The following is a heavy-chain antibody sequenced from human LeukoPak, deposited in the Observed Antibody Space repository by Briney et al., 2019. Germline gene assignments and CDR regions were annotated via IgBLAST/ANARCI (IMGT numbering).Heavy chain of an antibody. CDR3: ARSVPAAIQDGWFDP. Sequence: GGSLRLSCAASGSTFSDYYMSWIRQAPGKGLEWVSYISSSGSTIYYADSVKGRFTISRDNAKNSLYLQMNSLRAEDTAVYYCARSVPAAIQDGWFDPWGQGTLVTVSS. D-gene: IGHD2-2*02. CDR1: GSTFSDYY. V-gene: IGHV3-11*01. J-gene: IGHJ5*02. CDR2: ISSSGSTI.